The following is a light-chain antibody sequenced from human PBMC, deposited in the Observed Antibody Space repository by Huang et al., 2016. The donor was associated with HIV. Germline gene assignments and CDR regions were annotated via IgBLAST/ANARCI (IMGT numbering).Light chain of an antibody. J-gene: IGKJ2*01. V-gene: IGKV3-15*01. CDR1: QSISSN. Sequence: EIVMTQSPATLFVSPGERATLSCSASQSISSNLAWYQQKPGQAPRVLIYGASTRASGVPARFSGAGSGTEFTLTISSLQSEDLAVYYCQQYDQWPPGYTFGQGTKL. CDR3: QQYDQWPPGYT. CDR2: GAS.